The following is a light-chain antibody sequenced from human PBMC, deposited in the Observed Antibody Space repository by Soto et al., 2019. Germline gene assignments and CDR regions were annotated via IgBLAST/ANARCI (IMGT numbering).Light chain of an antibody. CDR3: QQSYSIPWT. CDR1: QSISSY. Sequence: DIQMTQSPSSLSASVGDRVTITCRASQSISSYLNWYQQKPGKAPKVLIYAASSLQSGVPSRFSGSGSGTDFTLTISSLQPEDFATYYCQQSYSIPWTFGQGTKVHIK. CDR2: AAS. V-gene: IGKV1-39*01. J-gene: IGKJ1*01.